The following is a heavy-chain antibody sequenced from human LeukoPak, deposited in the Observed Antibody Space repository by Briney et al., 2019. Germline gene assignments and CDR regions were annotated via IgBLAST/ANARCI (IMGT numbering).Heavy chain of an antibody. CDR2: IYYNGNT. J-gene: IGHJ6*02. D-gene: IGHD1-26*01. V-gene: IGHV4-59*01. Sequence: PSETLSLTCTVSGGSISSYYWSWIRQPPGKGLEWIGYIYYNGNTNYSPSLKSRVTMSVDTSKNLFSLKVSSVTAADTAVYYCARGRSNYYGMDVWGQGTTVTVSS. CDR3: ARGRSNYYGMDV. CDR1: GGSISSYY.